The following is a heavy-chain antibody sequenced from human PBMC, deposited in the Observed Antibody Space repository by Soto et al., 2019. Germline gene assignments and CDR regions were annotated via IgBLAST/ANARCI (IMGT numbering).Heavy chain of an antibody. D-gene: IGHD5-18*01. CDR3: ARGGGYSYGQPFDY. Sequence: QVQLQESGPGLVKPSGTLSLTCTVSGGSISTSNWWIWVRQPPGRGLEWIGEIYHSGSTYYNPSLKSRDTISVDKSKNQFALKLGSVTAADTAVYYCARGGGYSYGQPFDYWGQGTLVTVSS. CDR2: IYHSGST. J-gene: IGHJ4*02. V-gene: IGHV4-4*02. CDR1: GGSISTSNW.